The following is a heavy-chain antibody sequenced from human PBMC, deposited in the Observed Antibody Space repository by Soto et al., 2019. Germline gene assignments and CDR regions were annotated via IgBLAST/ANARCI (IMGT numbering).Heavy chain of an antibody. CDR2: TYYRSKWYN. Sequence: SQTLSLTCAISGDSVSSNSAAWNWIRQSPSRGLEWLGRTYYRSKWYNDYAVSVKSRITINPDTSKNQFSLQLNSVTPEDTAVYYCARGEIAVAGTGELNWFDPWGQGTLVTVSS. D-gene: IGHD6-19*01. CDR1: GDSVSSNSAA. CDR3: ARGEIAVAGTGELNWFDP. V-gene: IGHV6-1*01. J-gene: IGHJ5*02.